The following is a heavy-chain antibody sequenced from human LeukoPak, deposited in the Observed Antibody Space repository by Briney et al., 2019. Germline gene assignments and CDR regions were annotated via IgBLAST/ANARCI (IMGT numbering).Heavy chain of an antibody. Sequence: SKTLSLTCTVSGGSIRSSYYYWGWIRQPPGKGLEWIGSIYDSGSTYYNPSLKSRVTISVDTSKNQFSLKLNSVTAADTTVYYCARRGYSYALLDYWGQGTLVTVSS. V-gene: IGHV4-39*01. CDR1: GGSIRSSYYY. CDR2: IYDSGST. J-gene: IGHJ4*02. CDR3: ARRGYSYALLDY. D-gene: IGHD5-18*01.